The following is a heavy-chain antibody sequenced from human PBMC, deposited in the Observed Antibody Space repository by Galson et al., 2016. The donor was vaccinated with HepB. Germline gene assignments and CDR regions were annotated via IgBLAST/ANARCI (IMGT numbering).Heavy chain of an antibody. Sequence: SLRLSCAGSGFTVSSHYMSWVRQAPGKGLEWVSIIYSGGEIYDADSVKGRFTTSRDISKNTLYLQINSLRAEDTAVYYCTTDHGPRCWLNWGQGTLVTASS. V-gene: IGHV3-53*01. J-gene: IGHJ1*01. CDR2: IYSGGEI. D-gene: IGHD4/OR15-4a*01. CDR1: GFTVSSHY. CDR3: TTDHGPRCWLN.